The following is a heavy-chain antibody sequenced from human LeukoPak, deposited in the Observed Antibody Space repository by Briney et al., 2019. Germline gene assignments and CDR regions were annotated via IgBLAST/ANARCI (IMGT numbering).Heavy chain of an antibody. CDR1: AFSFSKFA. D-gene: IGHD4-17*01. V-gene: IGHV3-23*01. Sequence: AGGSLRLSCAASAFSFSKFALIWVRQGPGKGLEWVSAITANGGYTLYADAVKGRFTVSRDNSKNTLYLQINSLRPEDTAMYYCAKDPNGDYIGAFDFWGQGTMVTVSS. J-gene: IGHJ3*01. CDR3: AKDPNGDYIGAFDF. CDR2: ITANGGYT.